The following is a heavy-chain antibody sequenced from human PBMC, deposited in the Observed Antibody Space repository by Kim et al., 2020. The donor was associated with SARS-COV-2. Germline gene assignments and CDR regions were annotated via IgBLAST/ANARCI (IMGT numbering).Heavy chain of an antibody. Sequence: GGSLRLSCAASGFTVSSNYMNWVRQAPGKGLEWVSVIYTSGRTYYAESVKGRFTVSRDDSENTVYLQMNSLRDEDTAVYYCARESHSIGHYGMDVWGQGT. V-gene: IGHV3-53*01. CDR3: ARESHSIGHYGMDV. CDR2: IYTSGRT. J-gene: IGHJ6*02. CDR1: GFTVSSNY. D-gene: IGHD3-3*01.